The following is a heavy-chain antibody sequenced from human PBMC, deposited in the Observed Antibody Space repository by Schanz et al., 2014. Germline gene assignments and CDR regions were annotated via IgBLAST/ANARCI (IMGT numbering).Heavy chain of an antibody. CDR3: AKGMGYCSGGTCYGCYDYGLDV. Sequence: EVQLVESGGGLVQPGGSLRLSCAASGFTFNSYAMTWVRQAPGKGLEWVSSISHSGGSKYYAYSVKGRFTISRDNSENTLYLQMNSLSADDTAVYYCAKGMGYCSGGTCYGCYDYGLDVWGQGATVTVSS. CDR2: ISHSGGSK. J-gene: IGHJ6*02. V-gene: IGHV3-23*04. D-gene: IGHD2-15*01. CDR1: GFTFNSYA.